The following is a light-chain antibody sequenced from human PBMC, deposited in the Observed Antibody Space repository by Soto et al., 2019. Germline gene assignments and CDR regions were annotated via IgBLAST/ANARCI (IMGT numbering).Light chain of an antibody. CDR3: AGWDGSRNGYV. Sequence: QSVLTQPPSVSEAPRQRVTISCSGSSSNIGNNAVNWYQQLPGKAPKLLIYYVDLLPSGVSGRFSGSKSGTSASLAISGLQSEDEADYYCAGWDGSRNGYVFGSGSKVTVL. CDR2: YVD. CDR1: SSNIGNNA. J-gene: IGLJ1*01. V-gene: IGLV1-36*01.